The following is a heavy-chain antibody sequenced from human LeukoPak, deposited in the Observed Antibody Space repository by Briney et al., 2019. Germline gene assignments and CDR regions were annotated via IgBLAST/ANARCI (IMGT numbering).Heavy chain of an antibody. CDR2: IRDSGSST. Sequence: GGALRLSCAASGLTFSSYAMSWVGQAPGKGLEWVSAIRDSGSSTHYAASVKGRFTISRDNSKNTLYLQMSGLRAEDTAVYYCAKKVITYYYGMDVWGQGTTVTVSS. CDR3: AKKVITYYYGMDV. J-gene: IGHJ6*02. CDR1: GLTFSSYA. V-gene: IGHV3-23*01. D-gene: IGHD2-21*01.